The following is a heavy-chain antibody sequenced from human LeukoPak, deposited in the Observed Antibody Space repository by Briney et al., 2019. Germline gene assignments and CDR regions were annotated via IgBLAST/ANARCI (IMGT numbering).Heavy chain of an antibody. Sequence: GGSLRLSCEGSGFAFSNYWMSWVRQAPGKGLEWVANIQQHGSETYYGDSVKGRFTISRDNAKNSLYLQMNSLRAEDTAVYYCATYSSSNGREFQYWGQGTLVTVSS. CDR1: GFAFSNYW. D-gene: IGHD2-2*01. J-gene: IGHJ1*01. V-gene: IGHV3-7*01. CDR3: ATYSSSNGREFQY. CDR2: IQQHGSET.